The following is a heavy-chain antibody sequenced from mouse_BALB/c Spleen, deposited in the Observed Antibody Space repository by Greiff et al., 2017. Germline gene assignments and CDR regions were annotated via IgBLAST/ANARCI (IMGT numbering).Heavy chain of an antibody. J-gene: IGHJ3*01. CDR1: GFTFSNYW. CDR2: IRLKSNNYAT. V-gene: IGHV6-6*02. D-gene: IGHD1-2*01. Sequence: EVKLMESGGGLVQPGGSMKLSCVASGFTFSNYWMNWVRQSPEKGLEWVAEIRLKSNNYATHYAESVKGRFTISRDDSKSSVYLQMNNLRAEDTGIYYCTRRALGYGFAYWGQGTLVTVSA. CDR3: TRRALGYGFAY.